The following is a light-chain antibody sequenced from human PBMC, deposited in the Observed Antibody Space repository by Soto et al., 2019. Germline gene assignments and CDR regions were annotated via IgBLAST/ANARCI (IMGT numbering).Light chain of an antibody. CDR1: QGIRSA. V-gene: IGKV1-6*01. Sequence: IQEPPPPSSMPASGGDSVTLTCRTSQGIRSALGWYQQKPGKVPKLLIYAASTLRSGVPSRFSGSGSGRDFTLTISSLQPEDFATYYCLLDYSYFWAFGQGTKVDI. CDR2: AAS. J-gene: IGKJ1*01. CDR3: LLDYSYFWA.